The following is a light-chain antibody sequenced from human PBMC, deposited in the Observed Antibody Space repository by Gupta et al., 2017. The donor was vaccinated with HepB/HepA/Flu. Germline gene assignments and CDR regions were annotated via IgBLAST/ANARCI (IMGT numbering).Light chain of an antibody. J-gene: IGLJ2*01. Sequence: SSVLTQPPSVSVAPGKTARITCGGNNIGSQSVHWYQQKPGPAPVLVLYYDSDRPSGTPERGSGSTSVTTATVTISRGEEGDDADYYCQVWDISSEDVVFGGGTKRTVL. CDR1: NIGSQS. V-gene: IGLV3-21*03. CDR3: QVWDISSEDVV. CDR2: YDS.